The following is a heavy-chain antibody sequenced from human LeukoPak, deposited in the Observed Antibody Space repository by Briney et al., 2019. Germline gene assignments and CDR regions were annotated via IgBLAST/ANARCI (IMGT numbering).Heavy chain of an antibody. V-gene: IGHV3-23*01. CDR2: ISGSGGST. J-gene: IGHJ6*02. D-gene: IGHD2-15*01. CDR3: AKVPGRCSGGSCYSFYYYYYGMDV. Sequence: GGSLRLSCAASGFTFSSYAMSWVRQAPGKGLEWVSAISGSGGSTYYADSVKDRFTISRDNSKNTLYLQMNSLRAEDTAVYYCAKVPGRCSGGSCYSFYYYYYGMDVWGQGTTVTVSS. CDR1: GFTFSSYA.